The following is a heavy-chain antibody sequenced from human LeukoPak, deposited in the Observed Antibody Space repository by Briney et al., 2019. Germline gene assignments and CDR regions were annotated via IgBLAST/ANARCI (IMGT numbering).Heavy chain of an antibody. Sequence: GGSLRLSCAASGFTFSSYAMHWVRQAPGKGLEWVAVISYDGSNKYYADSVKGRFTISRDNCKNTLYLQMNSLRAEDTAVYYCARDRQLDYYYYGMDVWGKGTTVTVSS. D-gene: IGHD1-1*01. CDR1: GFTFSSYA. J-gene: IGHJ6*04. V-gene: IGHV3-30*04. CDR3: ARDRQLDYYYYGMDV. CDR2: ISYDGSNK.